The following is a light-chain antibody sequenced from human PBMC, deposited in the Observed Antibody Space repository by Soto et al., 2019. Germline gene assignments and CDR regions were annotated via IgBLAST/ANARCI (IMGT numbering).Light chain of an antibody. V-gene: IGKV1-12*01. J-gene: IGKJ4*01. CDR3: QQGDSFPLT. Sequence: DIQMTQSPSSVSASVGDRVTITCRASQGVGTWLAWFQQKPGEAPRLLIYTASTLHSGVPSRFSGSGSGTDSTLTITSLQPEYFATHYCQQGDSFPLTFGGGTKVEVK. CDR2: TAS. CDR1: QGVGTW.